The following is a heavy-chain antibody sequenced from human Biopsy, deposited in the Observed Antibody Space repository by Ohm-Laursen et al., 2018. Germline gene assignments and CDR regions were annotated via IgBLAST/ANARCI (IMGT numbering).Heavy chain of an antibody. D-gene: IGHD4-23*01. CDR2: ISYTGYT. V-gene: IGHV4-59*11. J-gene: IGHJ4*02. CDR3: ARGSNDFGGLYFPR. CDR1: GGSFTGHY. Sequence: GTLSLTWTVSGGSFTGHYWSWIRQPPGKGLEWIGHISYTGYTSYNASLKSRVTISVDTSRNHFSLRLSPLTAADTAVYYCARGSNDFGGLYFPRWGQGTLLTVSS.